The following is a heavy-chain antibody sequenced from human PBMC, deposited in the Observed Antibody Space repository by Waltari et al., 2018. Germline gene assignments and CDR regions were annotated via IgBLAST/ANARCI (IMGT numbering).Heavy chain of an antibody. V-gene: IGHV1-2*02. Sequence: QVQLVQSGAEVKKPGASVKVSCKASGYTFTDYYIHWVRQAPGQGLEWMGWINPKSGFTKYTQKCQGRVTMTRDTSISTVYMDLSVLRSDDTAVYYCARAFSRSDAFWGQGALVTVSS. J-gene: IGHJ4*01. CDR2: INPKSGFT. D-gene: IGHD6-6*01. CDR1: GYTFTDYY. CDR3: ARAFSRSDAF.